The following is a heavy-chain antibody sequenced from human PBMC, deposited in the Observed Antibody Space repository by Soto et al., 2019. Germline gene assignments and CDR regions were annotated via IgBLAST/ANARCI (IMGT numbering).Heavy chain of an antibody. V-gene: IGHV3-23*01. J-gene: IGHJ6*03. CDR1: GFTFSSYA. Sequence: GGSLRLSCAASGFTFSSYAMSWVRQAPGKGLEWVSAISGSGGSTYYADSVKGRFTISRDNSKNTLYLQMNSLRAKDTAVYYCAKDLAGRYYYYYYYMDVWGKGTTVTVSS. CDR2: ISGSGGST. CDR3: AKDLAGRYYYYYYYMDV. D-gene: IGHD3-3*02.